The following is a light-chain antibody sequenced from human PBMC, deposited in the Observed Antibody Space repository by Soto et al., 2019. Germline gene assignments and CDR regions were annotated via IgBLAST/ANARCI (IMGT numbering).Light chain of an antibody. CDR3: ASYTSRSTSVI. V-gene: IGLV2-14*01. CDR2: EVS. Sequence: QSALTQPASVSGSPGQSITISCTGTSSDVGGYKYVSWYQQHPDKAPKLIIFEVSNRPSGLSSRFSGSKSGNTASLTISGLQAEDEDDYYCASYTSRSTSVIFGRGTKLTVL. CDR1: SSDVGGYKY. J-gene: IGLJ2*01.